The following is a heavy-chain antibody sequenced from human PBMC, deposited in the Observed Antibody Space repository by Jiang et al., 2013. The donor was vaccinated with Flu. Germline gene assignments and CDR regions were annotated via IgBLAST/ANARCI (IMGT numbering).Heavy chain of an antibody. CDR3: ARVHSSGWYYFDY. D-gene: IGHD6-19*01. V-gene: IGHV4-59*01. CDR2: IYYSGST. CDR1: GGSISSYY. J-gene: IGHJ4*02. Sequence: GPGLVKPSETLSLTCTVSGGSISSYYWSWIRQPPGKGLEWIGYIYYSGSTNYNPSLKSRVTISVDTSKNQFSLKLSSVTAADTAVYYCARVHSSGWYYFDYWGQGTLVTVSS.